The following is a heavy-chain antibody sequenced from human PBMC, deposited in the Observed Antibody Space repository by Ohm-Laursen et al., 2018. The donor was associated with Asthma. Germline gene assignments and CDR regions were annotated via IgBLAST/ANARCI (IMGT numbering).Heavy chain of an antibody. CDR2: ISRSSDYI. D-gene: IGHD1-26*01. Sequence: SLRLSCAASKFTFSNHWMNWVRQAPGKGLEWVSSISRSSDYIHYADSVKGRFTISRDNAKNSLHLQMNSLRAEDTAVYYCATWARSDSWSNFFPFDYWGQGTLVTVSS. V-gene: IGHV3-21*01. CDR3: ATWARSDSWSNFFPFDY. CDR1: KFTFSNHW. J-gene: IGHJ4*02.